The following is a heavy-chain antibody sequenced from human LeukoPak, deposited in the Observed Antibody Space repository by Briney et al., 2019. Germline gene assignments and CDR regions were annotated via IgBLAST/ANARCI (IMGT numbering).Heavy chain of an antibody. V-gene: IGHV3-30*04. J-gene: IGHJ4*02. Sequence: HSGGSLRLSCAASGFTFSSYAMHWVRQAPGKGLEWVAVISYDGSNKYYADSVKGRFTISRDNSKNTLYLQMNSLRAEDTAVYYCARSYYDSSGYYLYYFDYWGQGTLVTVSS. CDR3: ARSYYDSSGYYLYYFDY. CDR1: GFTFSSYA. D-gene: IGHD3-22*01. CDR2: ISYDGSNK.